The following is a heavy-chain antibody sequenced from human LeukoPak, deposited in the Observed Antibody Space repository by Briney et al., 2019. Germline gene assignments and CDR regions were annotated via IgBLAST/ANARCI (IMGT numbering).Heavy chain of an antibody. D-gene: IGHD2-2*01. J-gene: IGHJ4*02. CDR3: ARGYPGGIVVVPAATSFDY. Sequence: PSETLSLTCAVSGYSISSGYYWGWIRQPPGKGLEWIGSIYHSGSTYYNPSLKSRVTISVDTSKNQFSLKLSSVTAADTAVYYCARGYPGGIVVVPAATSFDYWGQGTLVTASS. V-gene: IGHV4-38-2*01. CDR1: GYSISSGYY. CDR2: IYHSGST.